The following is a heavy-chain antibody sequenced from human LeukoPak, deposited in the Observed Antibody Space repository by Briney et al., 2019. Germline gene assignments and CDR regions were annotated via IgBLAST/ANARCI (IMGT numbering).Heavy chain of an antibody. J-gene: IGHJ4*02. CDR1: GYTFSTYT. CDR3: VRGIDTTGYFNY. CDR2: INTKTGRP. D-gene: IGHD3-22*01. Sequence: ASVKVSCKASGYTFSTYTMNWVRQAPGQGLEWMGWINTKTGRPTYAQGLTGRVVFSLDTSVSTAFLQLNSLKAEATALYYCVRGIDTTGYFNYWGQGTLVTVSS. V-gene: IGHV7-4-1*02.